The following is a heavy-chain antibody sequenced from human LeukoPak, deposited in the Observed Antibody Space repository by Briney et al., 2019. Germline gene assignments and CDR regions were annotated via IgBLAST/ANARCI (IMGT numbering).Heavy chain of an antibody. Sequence: GESLKISCKGSGYSFTSYWIGWVRQMPGKGLEWMGIIYPGDSDTRYSPSFQGQITISADKSISTAYLQWSSLRASDTAIYYCARQCYYDSSGFYNEINPFDYWGQGTLVTVSS. V-gene: IGHV5-51*01. CDR3: ARQCYYDSSGFYNEINPFDY. CDR1: GYSFTSYW. CDR2: IYPGDSDT. J-gene: IGHJ4*02. D-gene: IGHD3-22*01.